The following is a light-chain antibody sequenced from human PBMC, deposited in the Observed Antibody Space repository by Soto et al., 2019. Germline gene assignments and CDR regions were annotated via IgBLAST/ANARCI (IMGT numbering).Light chain of an antibody. CDR2: DSS. CDR1: QNVDKF. V-gene: IGKV3-11*01. J-gene: IGKJ4*01. Sequence: EIELTQSPATLSLSPGETATLSCRASQNVDKFLAWYQQRPGQPPRLLIFDSSNRATGVPVRFSGSGSGTVFTLTIGSLEPEDFATYYCQQANSFPLTFGGGTKVDIK. CDR3: QQANSFPLT.